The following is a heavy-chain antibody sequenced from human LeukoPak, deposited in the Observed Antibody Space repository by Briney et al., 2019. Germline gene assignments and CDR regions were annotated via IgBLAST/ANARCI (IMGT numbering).Heavy chain of an antibody. CDR1: GYSISSDYY. Sequence: SETLSLTCTVSGYSISSDYYWGWIRQPPGKGLEWIGSIYHSGSTYYDPSLKSRVTISISTSKNQFSLKLSSVTAADTAVYYCARGGYSSSWLFWFDPWGQGTLVTVSS. V-gene: IGHV4-38-2*02. CDR3: ARGGYSSSWLFWFDP. CDR2: IYHSGST. D-gene: IGHD6-13*01. J-gene: IGHJ5*02.